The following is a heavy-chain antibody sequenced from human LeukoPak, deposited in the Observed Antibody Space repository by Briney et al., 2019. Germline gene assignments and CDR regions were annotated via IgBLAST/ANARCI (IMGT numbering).Heavy chain of an antibody. Sequence: GGSLRLSCAASGFTFSSYAMSWVRQAPGKGLEWVSGISGSGGSTYYADSVKGRFTISRDNSKNTLYLQMNGLRAEDTAVYYCAKSVPSYRSGGSCYGDYYYYGMDVWGQGTTVTVSS. CDR2: ISGSGGST. CDR3: AKSVPSYRSGGSCYGDYYYYGMDV. CDR1: GFTFSSYA. J-gene: IGHJ6*02. D-gene: IGHD2-15*01. V-gene: IGHV3-23*01.